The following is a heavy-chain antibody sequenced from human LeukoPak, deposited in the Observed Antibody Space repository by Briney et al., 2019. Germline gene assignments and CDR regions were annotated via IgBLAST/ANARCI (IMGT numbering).Heavy chain of an antibody. CDR1: GGSISSYY. Sequence: PSAALSLTCTVSGGSISSYYWSWIRQPPGKGLEWIGYIYYSGSTNYNPSLKSRVTISVDTSKNQFSLKLSSVTAADTAVYYCASTFDYDSSGYGEAFDIWGQGTMVTVSS. V-gene: IGHV4-59*08. J-gene: IGHJ3*02. D-gene: IGHD3-22*01. CDR3: ASTFDYDSSGYGEAFDI. CDR2: IYYSGST.